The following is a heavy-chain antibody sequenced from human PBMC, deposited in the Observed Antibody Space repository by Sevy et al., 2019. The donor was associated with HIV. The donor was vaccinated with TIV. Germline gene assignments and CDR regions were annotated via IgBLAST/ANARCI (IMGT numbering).Heavy chain of an antibody. V-gene: IGHV3-30*04. J-gene: IGHJ4*02. CDR3: ARDRGEILSSAFDY. CDR2: ISYDGRNNK. D-gene: IGHD3-16*01. Sequence: GGSLRLSCAASGFTFSDYAMHWVRQAPGKGLEWVAVISYDGRNNKYNADSVKGLFTISRDNSKNTLYLQMNRLRAEDTAIYYCARDRGEILSSAFDYWGQGTLVTVSS. CDR1: GFTFSDYA.